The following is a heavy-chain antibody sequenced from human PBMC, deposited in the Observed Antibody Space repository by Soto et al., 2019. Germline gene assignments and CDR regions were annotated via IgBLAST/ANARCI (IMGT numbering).Heavy chain of an antibody. CDR1: VLSLSTSGTC. CDR3: ARIHRSSWTNGFVP. J-gene: IGHJ5*02. CDR2: IAWDADK. V-gene: IGHV2-70*01. D-gene: IGHD6-13*01. Sequence: SGPTLMNPTQTRTLTCTSSVLSLSTSGTCVSWIRPPPGKALDWLALIAWDADKYYSTSLTTMLTISKDTSKNQVVLTMTNMDPVDTATYYCARIHRSSWTNGFVPWGQGTLVTVSS.